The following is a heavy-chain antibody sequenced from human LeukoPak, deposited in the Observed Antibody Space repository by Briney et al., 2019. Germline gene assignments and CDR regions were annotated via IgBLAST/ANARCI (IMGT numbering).Heavy chain of an antibody. Sequence: GGSLRLSCAASGFTFSDYYMSWIRQAPGKGLEWVSYISSSGSIIYYADSVKGRFTISRDNAKNSLYLQMNSLRAEDTAVYYCARTSTLKRGSTVTNWFDPWGQGTLVTVSS. CDR2: ISSSGSII. CDR1: GFTFSDYY. J-gene: IGHJ5*02. CDR3: ARTSTLKRGSTVTNWFDP. D-gene: IGHD4-17*01. V-gene: IGHV3-11*01.